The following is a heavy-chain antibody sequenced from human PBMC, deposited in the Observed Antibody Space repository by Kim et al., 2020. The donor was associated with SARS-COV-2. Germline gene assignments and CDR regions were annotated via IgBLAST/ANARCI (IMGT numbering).Heavy chain of an antibody. Sequence: SETLSLTCTVSGGSISSGGYYWSWIRQHPGKGLEWIGYFYYSGSTYYNLSLKSRLTISLYTSKYQLSLKLRSVTDADTAVYYCARPNSNYSDYSLESFD. CDR3: ARPNSNYSDYSLESFD. CDR1: GGSISSGGYY. D-gene: IGHD4-17*01. V-gene: IGHV4-31*03. CDR2: FYYSGST. J-gene: IGHJ3*02.